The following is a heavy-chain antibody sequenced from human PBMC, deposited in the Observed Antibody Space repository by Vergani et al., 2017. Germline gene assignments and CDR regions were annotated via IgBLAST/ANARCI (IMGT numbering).Heavy chain of an antibody. CDR1: GYSFTSYW. Sequence: EVPLVQSGAEVKKSGESLRISCKGSGYSFTSYWISWVRQMPGKGLEWMGRIDPSDSYTNYSPSFQGHVTISADKSISTAYLQWSSLKASDTAMYYCAGQVAVAGKWWGPYYYYGMDVWGQGTTVTVSS. CDR3: AGQVAVAGKWWGPYYYYGMDV. CDR2: IDPSDSYT. V-gene: IGHV5-10-1*01. J-gene: IGHJ6*02. D-gene: IGHD6-19*01.